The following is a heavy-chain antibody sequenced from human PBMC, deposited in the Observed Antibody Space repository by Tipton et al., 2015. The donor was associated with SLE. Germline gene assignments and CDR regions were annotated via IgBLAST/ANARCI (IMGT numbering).Heavy chain of an antibody. CDR2: IYYDGTA. CDR3: ATVRLQRDGWYPWDF. V-gene: IGHV4-39*07. Sequence: TLSLTCFVSGASVRSTSYHWGWIRQPPGKGLEWIGNIYYDGTAYYTPSLESRVSISADTSKNQVSLRVASVSAADTAVYYCATVRLQRDGWYPWDFWGRGTLVTV. CDR1: GASVRSTSYH. J-gene: IGHJ4*02. D-gene: IGHD6-19*01.